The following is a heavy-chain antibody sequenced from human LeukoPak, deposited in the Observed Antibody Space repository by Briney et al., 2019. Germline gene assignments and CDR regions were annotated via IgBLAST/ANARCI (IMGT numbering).Heavy chain of an antibody. CDR2: IHYSGST. V-gene: IGHV4-39*01. D-gene: IGHD6-13*01. CDR3: ARRGRIAAPGPLFDY. Sequence: SETLSLTCTVSGGSISSSSYYWGWIRQPPGKGLEWIASIHYSGSTYYNPSLKSRVTVSVDTSKNQFSLKLSSVTATDTAVYFCARRGRIAAPGPLFDYWGQGTLVTVSS. CDR1: GGSISSSSYY. J-gene: IGHJ4*02.